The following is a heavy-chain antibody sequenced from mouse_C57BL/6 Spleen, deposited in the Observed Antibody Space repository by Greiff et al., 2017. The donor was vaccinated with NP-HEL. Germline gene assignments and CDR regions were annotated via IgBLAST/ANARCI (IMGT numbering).Heavy chain of an antibody. Sequence: QVQLQQPGAELVKPGASVKLSCKASGYTFTSYWMQWVKQRPGQGLEWIGEIDPSDSYTNYNQKFKGKATLTVDTSSSTAYMQLSSRTSEDAAVYDCARGDPGFAYWGQGTLVTVSA. CDR3: ARGDPGFAY. CDR2: IDPSDSYT. D-gene: IGHD3-3*01. V-gene: IGHV1-50*01. J-gene: IGHJ3*01. CDR1: GYTFTSYW.